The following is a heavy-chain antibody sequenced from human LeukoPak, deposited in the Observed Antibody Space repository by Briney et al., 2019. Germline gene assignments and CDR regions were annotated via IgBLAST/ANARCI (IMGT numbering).Heavy chain of an antibody. CDR2: ISGGGRTT. Sequence: GGSLRLSCAASGFAVITNDMTWVRQAPGKGLQWVSVISGGGRTTEYADSVKGRFTVSRDNSVNTLSLHMDSLRVEDTAIYYCAKNVVFTRYFDSWGQGTLVTVSS. D-gene: IGHD2-21*01. J-gene: IGHJ4*02. V-gene: IGHV3-23*01. CDR3: AKNVVFTRYFDS. CDR1: GFAVITND.